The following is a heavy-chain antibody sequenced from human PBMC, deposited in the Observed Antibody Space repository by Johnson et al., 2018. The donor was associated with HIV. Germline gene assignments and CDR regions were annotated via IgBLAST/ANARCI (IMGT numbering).Heavy chain of an antibody. CDR1: GFTFSSFA. J-gene: IGHJ3*02. D-gene: IGHD6-6*01. CDR3: ARELRIAARGLAFDI. Sequence: VQLVESGGGVVQPGRSLRLSYAASGFTFSSFAIHWVRQAPGKGLEWVANIKQDGSEKYYVDSVKGRFTISRDNAKKSLYLQMNSLRAEDTAVYYCARELRIAARGLAFDIWGRGTMVTVSS. CDR2: IKQDGSEK. V-gene: IGHV3-7*03.